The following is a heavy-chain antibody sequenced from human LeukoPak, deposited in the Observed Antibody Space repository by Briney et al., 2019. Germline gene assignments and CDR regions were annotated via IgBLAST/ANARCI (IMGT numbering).Heavy chain of an antibody. CDR3: ARGRREGDNGADWWFDP. J-gene: IGHJ5*02. V-gene: IGHV4-34*01. Sequence: SETLSLTCAVYGGSFSDYYWSWIRQPPGKGLEWIGEINHSGSTNYNPSLKSRVTISVDTSKNQFSLMLSSVTAADTAVYYCARGRREGDNGADWWFDPWGQGTLVTVSS. D-gene: IGHD2-8*01. CDR1: GGSFSDYY. CDR2: INHSGST.